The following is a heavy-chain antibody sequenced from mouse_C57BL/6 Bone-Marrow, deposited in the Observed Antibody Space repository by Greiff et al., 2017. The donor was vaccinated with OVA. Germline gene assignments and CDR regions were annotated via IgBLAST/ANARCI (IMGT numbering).Heavy chain of an antibody. CDR2: IDPENGDT. D-gene: IGHD2-1*01. CDR1: GFNIKDDY. Sequence: EVQLQQSGAELVRPGASVKLSCTASGFNIKDDYMHWVKQRPEQGLEWIGWIDPENGDTEYASKFQGKATITADTSSNTAYLQLSSLTSEDTAVYYCTRLYFLGDFDVWGTGTTVTVSS. J-gene: IGHJ1*03. V-gene: IGHV14-4*01. CDR3: TRLYFLGDFDV.